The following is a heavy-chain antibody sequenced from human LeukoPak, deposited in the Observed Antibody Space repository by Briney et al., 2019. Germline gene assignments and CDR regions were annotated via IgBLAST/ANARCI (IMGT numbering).Heavy chain of an antibody. CDR3: AQGHYHMDV. J-gene: IGHJ6*02. V-gene: IGHV3-7*01. CDR2: IEPDGSEK. CDR1: GFTFRDYW. Sequence: GGSLKLSCAASGFTFRDYWMTWVRQAAGKGLEWVASIEPDGSEKYYADSVKGRFTLSRDNVENSLYLQMNTLRVDDTAVYYCAQGHYHMDVGGHGTTVTVSS.